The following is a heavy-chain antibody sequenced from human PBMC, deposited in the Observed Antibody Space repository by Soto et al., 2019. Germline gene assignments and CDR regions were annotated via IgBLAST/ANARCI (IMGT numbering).Heavy chain of an antibody. CDR2: IYYSGST. J-gene: IGHJ4*02. Sequence: QVQLQESGPGLVKPSQTLSLTCTVSGGSISSGGYYWSWIRQHPGKGLEWIGYIYYSGSTYYNPSLKSRVTISVDTSKNQFSLKLSSVTAADTAVYYCARHRSSGLWFGETHDYWGQGTLVTVSS. CDR1: GGSISSGGYY. V-gene: IGHV4-31*03. CDR3: ARHRSSGLWFGETHDY. D-gene: IGHD3-10*01.